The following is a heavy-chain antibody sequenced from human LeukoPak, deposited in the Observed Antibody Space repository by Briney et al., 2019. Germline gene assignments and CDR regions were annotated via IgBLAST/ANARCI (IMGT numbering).Heavy chain of an antibody. V-gene: IGHV4-39*01. CDR1: SGSISSSTYY. Sequence: SETLSLTCTVSSGSISSSTYYWGWIRQPPGKGLEWIGDISYNGRTNYTPCLKSPVTISVYTSKNQFSLKLRFVTASDTAVYYCARRDIVATIDYWGQGTLIPVSS. J-gene: IGHJ4*02. D-gene: IGHD5-12*01. CDR2: ISYNGRT. CDR3: ARRDIVATIDY.